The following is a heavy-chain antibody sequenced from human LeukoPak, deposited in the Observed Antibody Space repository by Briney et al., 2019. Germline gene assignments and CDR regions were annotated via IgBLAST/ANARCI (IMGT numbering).Heavy chain of an antibody. CDR2: ISSSGSTI. V-gene: IGHV3-48*03. CDR3: ARELRNIVATTFDY. Sequence: GGSLRLSCAASGFTFSSYEMNWVRQAPGKGLEWVSYISSSGSTIYYADSVKGLFTISRDNAKNSLYLQMNSLRAEDTAVYYCARELRNIVATTFDYWGQGTLVTVSS. CDR1: GFTFSSYE. D-gene: IGHD5-12*01. J-gene: IGHJ4*02.